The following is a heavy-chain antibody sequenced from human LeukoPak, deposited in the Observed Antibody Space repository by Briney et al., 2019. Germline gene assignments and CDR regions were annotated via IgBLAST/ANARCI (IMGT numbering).Heavy chain of an antibody. Sequence: GASVKVSGKASGGTFSTYAISWVRQAPGQGLEWMGGIIPIFGTANYAQKFQGRVTITADESTSTAYMELSSLRSEDTAVYYCARVETTPGYSSRRYYYYGMDVWGKGTTVTVSS. CDR3: ARVETTPGYSSRRYYYYGMDV. D-gene: IGHD6-13*01. CDR2: IIPIFGTA. J-gene: IGHJ6*04. CDR1: GGTFSTYA. V-gene: IGHV1-69*13.